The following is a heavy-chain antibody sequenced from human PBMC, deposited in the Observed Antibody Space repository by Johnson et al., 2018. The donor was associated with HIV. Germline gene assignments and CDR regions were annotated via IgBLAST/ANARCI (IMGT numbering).Heavy chain of an antibody. J-gene: IGHJ3*01. Sequence: QVQLVESGGGVVQPGRSLRLSCAASGFTFSSYAMHWVRQAPGKGLEWVAVISYDGSNKYYADSVKGRFTISRDNSKNTLYLQMNSLRAGDTAVYYCTTVLRPKPLDAFDFRGQGTMVTVSS. CDR1: GFTFSSYA. CDR3: TTVLRPKPLDAFDF. CDR2: ISYDGSNK. V-gene: IGHV3-30*04.